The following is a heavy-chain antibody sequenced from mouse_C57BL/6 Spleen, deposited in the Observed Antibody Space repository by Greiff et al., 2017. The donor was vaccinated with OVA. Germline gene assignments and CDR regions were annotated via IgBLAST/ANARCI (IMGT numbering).Heavy chain of an antibody. CDR2: IYPGDGDT. J-gene: IGHJ4*01. CDR1: GYAFSSSW. Sequence: QVQLQQSGPELVKPGASVKISCKASGYAFSSSWMNWVKQRPGQGLEWIGRIYPGDGDTNYNGKFKGKATLTADKSSSTAYMQLSSLTSEDSAVYFCAIYYYGSSSYYYAMDDWGQGTSVTVSS. V-gene: IGHV1-82*01. CDR3: AIYYYGSSSYYYAMDD. D-gene: IGHD1-1*01.